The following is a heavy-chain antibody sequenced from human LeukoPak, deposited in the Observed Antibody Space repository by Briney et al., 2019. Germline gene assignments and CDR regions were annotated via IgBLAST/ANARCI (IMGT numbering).Heavy chain of an antibody. CDR1: GYSFTSYW. J-gene: IGHJ5*02. Sequence: GESLKISCKGSGYSFTSYWSGWVRQMPGKGLEWMGIIYPGDSDTRYSPSFQGQVTISADKSISTAYLQWSSLKALDTAMYYCARRDSNQRSDWFDPWGQGTLVTVSS. CDR2: IYPGDSDT. D-gene: IGHD4-11*01. V-gene: IGHV5-51*01. CDR3: ARRDSNQRSDWFDP.